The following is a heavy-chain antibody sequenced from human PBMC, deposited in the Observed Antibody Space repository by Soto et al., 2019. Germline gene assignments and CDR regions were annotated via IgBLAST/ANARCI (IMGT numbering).Heavy chain of an antibody. Sequence: QLQLQESGPGLVKPSESLSLTCPVSGGAIGSSSYYWGWIRQPPGKGLGWIGSIYYSGRTYYNPSLTSRVTISVDTSKNQFALKLSSGTAAGTAVYYCARSMAVPAVVVDYRGQGTLVTVSS. J-gene: IGHJ4*02. CDR3: ARSMAVPAVVVDY. D-gene: IGHD2-15*01. V-gene: IGHV4-39*01. CDR1: GGAIGSSSYY. CDR2: IYYSGRT.